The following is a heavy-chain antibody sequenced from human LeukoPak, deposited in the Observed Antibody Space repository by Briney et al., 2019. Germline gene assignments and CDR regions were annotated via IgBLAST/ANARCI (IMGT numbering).Heavy chain of an antibody. V-gene: IGHV1-18*01. CDR2: ISAYNGNT. D-gene: IGHD3-3*01. Sequence: ASVKVSCKASGYTFTSYGISWVRQAPGQGLEWMGWISAYNGNTNYAQKLQGRDTMTTDTSTSTAYMELRSLRSDDTAVYYCARDSLYDFWSGTREFDPWGQGTLVTVSS. J-gene: IGHJ5*02. CDR1: GYTFTSYG. CDR3: ARDSLYDFWSGTREFDP.